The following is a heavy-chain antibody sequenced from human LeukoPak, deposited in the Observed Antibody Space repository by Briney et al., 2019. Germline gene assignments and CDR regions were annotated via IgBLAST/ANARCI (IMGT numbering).Heavy chain of an antibody. J-gene: IGHJ6*03. D-gene: IGHD4-23*01. Sequence: PSETLSLTCAVNSVSFSGYYWTWIRQPPGKGRDGIGEINHSGSANYNPSLKGRVTISVDTSKHQISLNLSSVTAADTAVYYCVRRWYYYYFMDLWGTGNTVTVSS. CDR3: VRRWYYYYFMDL. V-gene: IGHV4-34*01. CDR2: INHSGSA. CDR1: SVSFSGYY.